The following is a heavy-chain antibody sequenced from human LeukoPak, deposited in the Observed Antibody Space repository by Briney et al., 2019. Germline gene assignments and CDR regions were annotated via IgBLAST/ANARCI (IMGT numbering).Heavy chain of an antibody. Sequence: GGSLRLSCAASGFTVTTLAMTWVRHAPGKGLEWVAKIKQDVSEIYYADSMKGRFTISRDNTKNSLYLHMNTLRATDTAVYSGARDKIVGATHFDYWGQGTLLTVSS. V-gene: IGHV3-7*01. D-gene: IGHD1-26*01. CDR3: ARDKIVGATHFDY. CDR2: IKQDVSEI. CDR1: GFTVTTLA. J-gene: IGHJ4*02.